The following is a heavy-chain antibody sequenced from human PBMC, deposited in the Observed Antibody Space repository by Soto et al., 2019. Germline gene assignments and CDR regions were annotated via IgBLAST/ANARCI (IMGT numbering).Heavy chain of an antibody. CDR1: GFTFNNYW. D-gene: IGHD3-3*01. J-gene: IGHJ4*02. CDR3: ASRPSEVKYYGVFDY. Sequence: VQLVESGGGLVQPGGSLTLSCAASGFTFNNYWMTWVRQAPGRGLEWVANIKQDGSENYYVDSVKGRFTISRDNAKNSLYMQMNSLRAEDTAVYYCASRPSEVKYYGVFDYWGQGALVTVSS. CDR2: IKQDGSEN. V-gene: IGHV3-7*03.